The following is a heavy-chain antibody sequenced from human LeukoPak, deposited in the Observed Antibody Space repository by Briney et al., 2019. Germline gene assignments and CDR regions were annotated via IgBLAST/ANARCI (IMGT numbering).Heavy chain of an antibody. V-gene: IGHV3-23*01. CDR3: TRNSGWYGVS. Sequence: GGSLRLSCTVSEFTLSSYEMTWFRQAPGKGLEWVSRIGYGGRETHSAHSVKGRSTASRDNTKNTLYMQLNSLRADDTAVYYCTRNSGWYGVSWGQGTLVSVSS. CDR1: EFTLSSYE. D-gene: IGHD6-19*01. J-gene: IGHJ4*02. CDR2: IGYGGRET.